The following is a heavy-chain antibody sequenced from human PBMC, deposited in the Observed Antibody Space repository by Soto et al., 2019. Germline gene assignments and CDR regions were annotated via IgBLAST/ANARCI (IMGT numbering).Heavy chain of an antibody. J-gene: IGHJ6*02. D-gene: IGHD3-10*02. V-gene: IGHV3-21*01. CDR3: AGSITMSRMDV. Sequence: GGSLRLWWGASGVSCGGYWRSWVRQAPGKGLEWVSSISSSSSYIYYADSVKGRFTISRDNAKNSLYLQMNSLRAEDTAVYYCAGSITMSRMDVWGQGTTVTVSS. CDR1: GVSCGGYW. CDR2: ISSSSSYI.